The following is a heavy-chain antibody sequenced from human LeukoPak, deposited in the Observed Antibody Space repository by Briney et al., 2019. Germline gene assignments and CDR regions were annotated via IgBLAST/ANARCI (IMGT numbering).Heavy chain of an antibody. CDR2: IHYTGST. CDR3: ARGLAVAGSGIDY. J-gene: IGHJ4*02. V-gene: IGHV4-59*01. Sequence: SETLSLTCSVSGGSIIDYYWSWIRQPPGKGLEWIGFIHYTGSTNYNPSLKSRVIISVDTSNNQFSLKLNSMTTADTAVYYCARGLAVAGSGIDYWGPGTLVTVSS. D-gene: IGHD6-19*01. CDR1: GGSIIDYY.